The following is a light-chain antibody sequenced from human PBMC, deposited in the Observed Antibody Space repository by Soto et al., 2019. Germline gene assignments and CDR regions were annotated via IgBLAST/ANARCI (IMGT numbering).Light chain of an antibody. V-gene: IGKV3-11*01. CDR1: QSISSH. CDR3: QQRINWPLT. J-gene: IGKJ4*01. CDR2: GAS. Sequence: EIVLTQSPATLSLSPGDRATLSCRASQSISSHLAWYQQKPGQAPRPLIYGASNRATVIPARFSGRGSGTDFTLTISSLEPEDFAVYYCQQRINWPLTFGGGTKLEIK.